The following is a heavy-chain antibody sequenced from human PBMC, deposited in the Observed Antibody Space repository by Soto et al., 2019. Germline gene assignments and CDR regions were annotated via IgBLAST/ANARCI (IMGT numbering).Heavy chain of an antibody. CDR1: GGSISSGDYY. CDR2: IYYSGST. D-gene: IGHD2-15*01. J-gene: IGHJ3*02. CDR3: AREEDVTRYCSGGSCYGDAFDI. V-gene: IGHV4-30-4*01. Sequence: QVQLQESGPGLVKPSQTLSLTCTVSGGSISSGDYYWSWIRQPPGKGLEWLGYIYYSGSTYYNPSLKSRVTISVDTSKNQFSLKLSSVTAADTAVYYCAREEDVTRYCSGGSCYGDAFDIWGQGTMVTVSS.